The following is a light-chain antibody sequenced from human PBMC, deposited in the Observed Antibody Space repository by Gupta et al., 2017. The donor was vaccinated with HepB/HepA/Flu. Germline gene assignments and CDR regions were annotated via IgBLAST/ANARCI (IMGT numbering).Light chain of an antibody. J-gene: IGKJ3*01. Sequence: DIQLTQSPSFLSASVGDRVTITCRASQGISNYLAWYQQRPGKAPKLLIYATSTVQSGVPSRFSGSGSGTEFTLTINSLQPEDFATYYCQQDNSSTFIFGHGTKVDIK. CDR1: QGISNY. V-gene: IGKV1-9*01. CDR3: QQDNSSTFI. CDR2: ATS.